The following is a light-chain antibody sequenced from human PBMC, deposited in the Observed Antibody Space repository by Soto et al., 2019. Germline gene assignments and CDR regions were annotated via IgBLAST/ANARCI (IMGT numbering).Light chain of an antibody. CDR3: QQRSNWPRT. Sequence: ESVFTQSPGTLSLSPGETATLSCRASQSVSSTYLAWYQQKPGQAPRLLIYGASNRATGIPARFSGSGSGTDFTLTISSLEPEDFAVYYCQQRSNWPRTFGPGTKVDIK. CDR2: GAS. CDR1: QSVSSTY. V-gene: IGKV3-11*01. J-gene: IGKJ1*01.